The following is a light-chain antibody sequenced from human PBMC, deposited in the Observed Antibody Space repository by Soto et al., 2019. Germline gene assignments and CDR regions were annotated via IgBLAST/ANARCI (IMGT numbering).Light chain of an antibody. CDR1: SSDAVGNNY. CDR3: SSYTSSSTLRV. CDR2: EVS. V-gene: IGLV2-14*01. Sequence: SVLTQPPSASGSPGQSVTISCTGTSSDAVGNNYVSWYQQHPGKAPKLMIYEVSNRPSGVSHRFSGSKSGNPASLTISGLQAEDEADYYCSSYTSSSTLRVFGTGTKVTVL. J-gene: IGLJ1*01.